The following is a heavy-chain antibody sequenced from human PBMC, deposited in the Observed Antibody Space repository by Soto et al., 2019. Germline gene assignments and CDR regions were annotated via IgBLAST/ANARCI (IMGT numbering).Heavy chain of an antibody. J-gene: IGHJ6*02. D-gene: IGHD3-9*01. V-gene: IGHV3-73*01. Sequence: VGSLRLSCAASGFTFGASALQWVRQASGKGLEWLGRIGSRGETYATTYAASVKGRFTISRDDSKKTAYLQMNSLESEDTAVYYCARDHDILIEHGYYGMDVWGQGTTVTVSS. CDR1: GFTFGASA. CDR2: IGSRGETYAT. CDR3: ARDHDILIEHGYYGMDV.